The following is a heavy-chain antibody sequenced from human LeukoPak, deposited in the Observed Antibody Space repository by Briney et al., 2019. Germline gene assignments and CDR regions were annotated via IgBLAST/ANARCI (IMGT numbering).Heavy chain of an antibody. CDR1: GYTFSGYY. CDR2: INPKSGGT. D-gene: IGHD6-19*01. CDR3: ARENIAVADNWFDP. Sequence: ASVKVSCKASGYTFSGYYMHWVRQAPGQGLEWMGWINPKSGGTNEAQKFHDRVTMTRDMSTSTVYMELSSLRSEDTAVYYCARENIAVADNWFDPWGQGTLVTVSS. J-gene: IGHJ5*02. V-gene: IGHV1-2*02.